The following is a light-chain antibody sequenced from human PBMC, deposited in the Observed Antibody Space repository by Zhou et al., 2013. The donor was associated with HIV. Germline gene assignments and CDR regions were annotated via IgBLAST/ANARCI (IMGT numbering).Light chain of an antibody. V-gene: IGKV3-20*01. CDR3: HQYGTSPQP. CDR1: QSVSTTF. Sequence: EIVLTQSPGTLSLLPGERATLSCRASQSVSTTFLAWYQLKPGQAPKLIIYSASRRATGIPDRFSGSGSGTDFTLTISRLEPEDFAVYYCHQYGTSPQPFGQGTKVE. J-gene: IGKJ1*01. CDR2: SAS.